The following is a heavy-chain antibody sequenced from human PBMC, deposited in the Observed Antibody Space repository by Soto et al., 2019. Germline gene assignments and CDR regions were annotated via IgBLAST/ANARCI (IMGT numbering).Heavy chain of an antibody. V-gene: IGHV3-73*01. D-gene: IGHD2-21*01. J-gene: IGHJ5*02. Sequence: PGGSLRLSCAASGFTFGASALQWVRQASGKGLEWLGRIGSKGETYATAYAASVKGRFTISRDDSKNTAYLQMNSLESEDTAVYYCARLGAYYQSLDPWGPGTLVTVSS. CDR2: IGSKGETYAT. CDR1: GFTFGASA. CDR3: ARLGAYYQSLDP.